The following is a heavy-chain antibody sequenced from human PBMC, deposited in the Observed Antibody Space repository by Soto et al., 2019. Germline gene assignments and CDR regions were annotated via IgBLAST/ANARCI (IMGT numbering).Heavy chain of an antibody. Sequence: PGESLKISCKGSGYSFTSYWISWVRQMPGKGLEWMGRIDPSDSYTNYSPSFQGHDTISADKSISTAYLQWSSLKASDTAMYYCARLPGIVGATELYYYYGMDVWGQGTTVTVSS. CDR1: GYSFTSYW. CDR2: IDPSDSYT. J-gene: IGHJ6*02. D-gene: IGHD1-26*01. CDR3: ARLPGIVGATELYYYYGMDV. V-gene: IGHV5-10-1*01.